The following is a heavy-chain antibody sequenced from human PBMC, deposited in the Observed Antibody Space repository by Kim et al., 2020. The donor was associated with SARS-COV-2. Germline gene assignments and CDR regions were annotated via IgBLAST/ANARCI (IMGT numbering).Heavy chain of an antibody. CDR3: ARVSSSGAFDY. J-gene: IGHJ4*02. Sequence: TNYNPSLKSRVTISVDKSKNQFSLKLSSVTAADTAVYYCARVSSSGAFDYWGQGTLVTVSS. CDR2: T. D-gene: IGHD6-13*01. V-gene: IGHV4-4*02.